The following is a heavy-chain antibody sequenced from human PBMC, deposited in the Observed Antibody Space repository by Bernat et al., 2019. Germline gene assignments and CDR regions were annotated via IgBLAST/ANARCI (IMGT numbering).Heavy chain of an antibody. CDR3: AYVLSNLNHIDS. J-gene: IGHJ5*01. D-gene: IGHD3-16*02. CDR1: GFTVSSNY. V-gene: IGHV3-66*01. Sequence: EVQLVESGGGLVQPGGSLRLSCAASGFTVSSNYMSWVRQAPGKGLEWVSVIYSGGSTYYADSVTGRFTISRDNSKITLYPQMNSLRAEDTAMYYWAYVLSNLNHIDSLGQGTLVTVST. CDR2: IYSGGST.